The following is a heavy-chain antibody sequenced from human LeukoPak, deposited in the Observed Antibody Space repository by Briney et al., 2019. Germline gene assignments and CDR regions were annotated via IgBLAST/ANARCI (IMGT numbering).Heavy chain of an antibody. Sequence: TGGSLRLSCAASGFTFSSYSMNWVRQAPGTGLEWVANIKQDGSDRNYVTSVRGRFTISRDNAESSLYLQMNSLRVEDTAVYYCVRNLAVAGTCFDSWGQGTLVTVSS. J-gene: IGHJ4*02. D-gene: IGHD6-19*01. V-gene: IGHV3-7*03. CDR3: VRNLAVAGTCFDS. CDR2: IKQDGSDR. CDR1: GFTFSSYS.